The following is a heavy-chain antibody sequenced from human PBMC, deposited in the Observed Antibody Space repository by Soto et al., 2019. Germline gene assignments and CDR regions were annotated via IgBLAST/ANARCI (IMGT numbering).Heavy chain of an antibody. CDR3: AGSRNSGTLGYFDY. V-gene: IGHV3-21*01. D-gene: IGHD1-26*01. Sequence: EVQLVESGGGLVKPGGSLRLSCAASGFTFSSYSMNWVRQAPGKGLEWVSSISSSSSYIYYADSVKGRFTISRDNAKNSLYLQKNSLRAEDTAVYYCAGSRNSGTLGYFDYWGQGTLVTVSS. CDR2: ISSSSSYI. J-gene: IGHJ4*02. CDR1: GFTFSSYS.